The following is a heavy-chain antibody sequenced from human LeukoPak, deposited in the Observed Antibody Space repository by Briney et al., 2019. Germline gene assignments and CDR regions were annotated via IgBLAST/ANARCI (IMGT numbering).Heavy chain of an antibody. J-gene: IGHJ3*02. V-gene: IGHV4-59*08. CDR1: GGSINNYY. D-gene: IGHD3-22*01. Sequence: PSETLSLTCTVSGGSINNYYWSWIRQPPGKGLEWIGYIYYSGSTDYNPSLKSRVTISVDTSKNQFSLKLSSVTAADTAVYYCARHREAYYYDSSGDYAFDIWGQGTMVTVSS. CDR2: IYYSGST. CDR3: ARHREAYYYDSSGDYAFDI.